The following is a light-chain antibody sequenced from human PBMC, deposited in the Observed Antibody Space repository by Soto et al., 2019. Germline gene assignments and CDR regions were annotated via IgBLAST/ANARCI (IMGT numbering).Light chain of an antibody. J-gene: IGKJ5*01. V-gene: IGKV1-33*01. Sequence: IQITQSPSSLSASVVERVTITCQASQDISNYLNWYQQKPGKAPKLLIYDASNLETGVPARFSGSGSGTDFTLTISSLEPEDFAVYYCQQRSNWITFGQGTRLEIK. CDR2: DAS. CDR1: QDISNY. CDR3: QQRSNWIT.